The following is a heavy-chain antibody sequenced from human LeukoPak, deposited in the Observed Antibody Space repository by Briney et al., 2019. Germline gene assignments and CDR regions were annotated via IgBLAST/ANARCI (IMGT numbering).Heavy chain of an antibody. Sequence: TGGSLRLSCAASGFTFSSHWMSWIRQAPGRGLEWVANINQLGNEKNYVDSVNGRFTISRNNVDDSLYLEMNSLRVEDTAVYYCGRDRVVPAATFYWGQGVLVTVSS. D-gene: IGHD2-2*01. CDR3: GRDRVVPAATFY. CDR1: GFTFSSHW. J-gene: IGHJ4*02. V-gene: IGHV3-7*01. CDR2: INQLGNEK.